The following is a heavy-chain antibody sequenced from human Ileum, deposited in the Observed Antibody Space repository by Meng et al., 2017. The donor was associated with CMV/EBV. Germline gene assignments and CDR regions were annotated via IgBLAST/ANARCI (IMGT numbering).Heavy chain of an antibody. CDR3: ARDKWELYFDY. D-gene: IGHD1-26*01. Sequence: GGSLRLSCAASGFTFSDYSMHWVRQAPGKGLEWVSHIKYDGSRENYADSVKGRFAISRDNTKNMLSLQMNSLRAEDTAVYYCARDKWELYFDYWGQGALVTVSS. J-gene: IGHJ4*02. CDR2: IKYDGSRE. V-gene: IGHV3-74*01. CDR1: GFTFSDYS.